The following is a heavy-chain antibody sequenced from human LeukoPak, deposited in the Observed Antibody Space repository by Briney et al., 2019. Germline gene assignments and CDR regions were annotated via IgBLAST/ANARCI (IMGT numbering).Heavy chain of an antibody. V-gene: IGHV4-39*07. CDR3: ARVSGPPYYCAMDV. CDR2: IYYSGST. Sequence: SETLSLTCTVSGGSISSSSYYWGWIRQPPGKGLEWIGTIYYSGSTYYNPSLKSSVTISVHTSKNPFYLKLSSVTAADTAVYYCARVSGPPYYCAMDVWGQGTTVTVSS. J-gene: IGHJ6*02. D-gene: IGHD7-27*01. CDR1: GGSISSSSYY.